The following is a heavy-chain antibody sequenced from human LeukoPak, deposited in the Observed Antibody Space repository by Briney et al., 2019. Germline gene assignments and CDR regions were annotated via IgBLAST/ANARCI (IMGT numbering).Heavy chain of an antibody. D-gene: IGHD6-6*01. J-gene: IGHJ6*03. CDR1: GGSFSGYY. CDR3: ARGRIAAPPDYYYMDV. Sequence: SETLSLTCAVYGGSFSGYYWSWIRQPPGKGLEWIGKINHSGSTNFNPPLKSRVTISVDTSKNQFSLKLSSVTAADTAVYYCARGRIAAPPDYYYMDVWGKGTTVTVAS. V-gene: IGHV4-34*01. CDR2: INHSGST.